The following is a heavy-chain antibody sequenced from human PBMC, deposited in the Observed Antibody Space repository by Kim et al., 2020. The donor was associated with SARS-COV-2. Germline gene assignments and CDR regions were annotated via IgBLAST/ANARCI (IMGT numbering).Heavy chain of an antibody. Sequence: GSVTGRTTFSRDNAKKTLYMKMNSLGAEDAAVYYCARRYCRSTTCAFDYWGQGTLVTVSS. J-gene: IGHJ4*02. V-gene: IGHV3-48*03. D-gene: IGHD2-2*01. CDR3: ARRYCRSTTCAFDY.